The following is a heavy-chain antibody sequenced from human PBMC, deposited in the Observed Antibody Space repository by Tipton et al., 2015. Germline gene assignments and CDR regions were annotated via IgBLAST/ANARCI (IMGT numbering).Heavy chain of an antibody. CDR2: IYPGDSDT. J-gene: IGHJ4*02. CDR3: ARGALSYYDSSGRWLAY. D-gene: IGHD3-22*01. Sequence: QLVQSGAEVKKSGESLKISCKGSGYSFTSYWIGWVRQMPGKGLEWMGIIYPGDSDTRYSPSFQGQVTISADKSISTAYLQWSSLKASDTAMYYCARGALSYYDSSGRWLAYWGQGTLVTVSS. V-gene: IGHV5-51*01. CDR1: GYSFTSYW.